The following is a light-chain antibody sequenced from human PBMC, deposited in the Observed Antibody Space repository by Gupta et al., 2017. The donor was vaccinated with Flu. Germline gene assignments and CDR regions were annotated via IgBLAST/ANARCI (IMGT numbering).Light chain of an antibody. CDR2: KDT. Sequence: SYDLTQRPSVSVSPGQTARINCTGNRFPDQYGHWYQQKPGQAPVLMIYKDTERPSGIPERFSGSTSGTTVTLTITGVQAEDEADYYCQSADNSGAYKWVFGGGTKLTVL. V-gene: IGLV3-25*02. CDR1: RFPDQY. J-gene: IGLJ3*02. CDR3: QSADNSGAYKWV.